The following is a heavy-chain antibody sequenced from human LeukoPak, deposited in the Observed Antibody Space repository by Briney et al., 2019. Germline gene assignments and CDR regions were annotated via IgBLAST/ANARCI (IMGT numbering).Heavy chain of an antibody. J-gene: IGHJ4*02. D-gene: IGHD6-19*01. CDR3: ARGPVAGTTFFDY. V-gene: IGHV4-39*07. CDR1: GGSISSSSYY. CDR2: IYYSGST. Sequence: SETLSLTCTVSGGSISSSSYYWGWVRQPPGKGLEWIGSIYYSGSTYYNPSLKSRVTISVDTSKNQFSLKLSSVTAADTAVYYCARGPVAGTTFFDYWGQGTLVTVSS.